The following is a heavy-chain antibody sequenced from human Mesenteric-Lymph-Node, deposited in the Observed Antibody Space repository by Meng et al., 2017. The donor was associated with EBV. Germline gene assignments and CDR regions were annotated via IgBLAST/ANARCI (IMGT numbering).Heavy chain of an antibody. Sequence: VQVEEWGPGLVKASDPLSPTCTLFGGSVSSGSQYWSWIRQPPGKGLEWIGYIYYSGSTKYNPSLKSRVTMSVDTSKNQFSLRLNSVTAADTAVYYCAGSGSGSYYAIYYFDFWGQGTLVTVSS. CDR2: IYYSGST. V-gene: IGHV4-61*01. CDR1: GGSVSSGSQY. CDR3: AGSGSGSYYAIYYFDF. J-gene: IGHJ4*02. D-gene: IGHD3-10*01.